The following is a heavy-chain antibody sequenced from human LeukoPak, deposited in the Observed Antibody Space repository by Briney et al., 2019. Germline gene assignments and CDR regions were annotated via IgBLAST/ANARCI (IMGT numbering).Heavy chain of an antibody. CDR3: ARGGYYGSGSFYSTQTSVFDY. CDR2: TYYRSEWYN. Sequence: SHTLSLTCDISGDSFSSNSAAWNWIRQSPSRGLKWLGSTYYRSEWYNDYSVSVKSRTTINPDTSKNQFSLQLNSVTPEDTAVYYCARGGYYGSGSFYSTQTSVFDYWGQGTLVTVPS. CDR1: GDSFSSNSAA. D-gene: IGHD3-10*01. V-gene: IGHV6-1*01. J-gene: IGHJ4*02.